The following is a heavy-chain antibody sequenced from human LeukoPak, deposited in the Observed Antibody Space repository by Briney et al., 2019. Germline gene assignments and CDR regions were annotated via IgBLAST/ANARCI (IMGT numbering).Heavy chain of an antibody. CDR3: ARRGMQRDYYHGMDV. Sequence: GGSLRLSCAASGFTCRDYDMYWVRQVTGKGPEWVSVINSGGDVYYPDYVKGRFTVSRDDAKNSLYLQMNSLRAGDTAVYYCARRGMQRDYYHGMDVWGQGTTVTVSS. CDR1: GFTCRDYD. D-gene: IGHD6-25*01. V-gene: IGHV3-13*01. J-gene: IGHJ6*02. CDR2: INSGGDV.